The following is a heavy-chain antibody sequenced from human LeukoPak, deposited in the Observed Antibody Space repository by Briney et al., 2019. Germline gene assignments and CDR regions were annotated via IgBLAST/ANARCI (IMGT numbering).Heavy chain of an antibody. CDR3: ARVEDPIAVIY. CDR1: GGSISSGGYS. D-gene: IGHD6-19*01. J-gene: IGHJ4*02. Sequence: SETLSLTCTVSGGSISSGGYSWSWIRQHPGKGLEWIGYIYYSGSTYYNPSLKSRVTISVDTSKNQFSLKLSSVTAADTAVYYCARVEDPIAVIYWGQGTLVTVSS. V-gene: IGHV4-30-4*08. CDR2: IYYSGST.